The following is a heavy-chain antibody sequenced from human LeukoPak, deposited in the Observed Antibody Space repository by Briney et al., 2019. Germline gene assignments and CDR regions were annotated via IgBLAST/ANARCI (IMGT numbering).Heavy chain of an antibody. D-gene: IGHD3-3*01. CDR3: AKGGQDFDFWRFDL. V-gene: IGHV3-23*01. CDR1: GFSFSDSA. Sequence: GGSLRLFCASSGFSFSDSAVSWVRHSPGVGLKWVSSISDTGGRTYYADSVKGRFTITRDNSRNTVNLQMNGLRADDTARYYCAKGGQDFDFWRFDLWGQGILVIVSS. CDR2: ISDTGGRT. J-gene: IGHJ5*02.